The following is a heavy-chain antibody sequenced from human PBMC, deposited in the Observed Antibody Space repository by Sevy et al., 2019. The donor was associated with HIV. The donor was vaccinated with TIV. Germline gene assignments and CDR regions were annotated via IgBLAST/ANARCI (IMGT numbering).Heavy chain of an antibody. V-gene: IGHV3-43D*04. Sequence: GGSLRLSCAASGFTFDDYAMHWVRQAPGKGLEWISLISWDGGSAYYADSVKGRFTISRDNSKNSLYLQINSLRAEDTASSYCAKHFGAGATGYFDYWGQGSLITVSS. D-gene: IGHD1-26*01. CDR2: ISWDGGSA. CDR1: GFTFDDYA. CDR3: AKHFGAGATGYFDY. J-gene: IGHJ4*02.